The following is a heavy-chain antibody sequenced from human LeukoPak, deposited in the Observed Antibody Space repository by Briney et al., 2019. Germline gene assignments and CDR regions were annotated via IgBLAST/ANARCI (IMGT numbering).Heavy chain of an antibody. V-gene: IGHV4-59*01. CDR3: ARVLGYCSSTSCLQYYYYGMDV. D-gene: IGHD2-2*01. CDR1: GGSISSYY. J-gene: IGHJ6*02. Sequence: SETLSLTCTVSGGSISSYYWSWIRQPPGKGLEWIGYIYYSWSTNYNPSLKSRVTISVDTSKNQFSLKLSSVTAADTAVYYCARVLGYCSSTSCLQYYYYGMDVWGQGTTVTVSS. CDR2: IYYSWST.